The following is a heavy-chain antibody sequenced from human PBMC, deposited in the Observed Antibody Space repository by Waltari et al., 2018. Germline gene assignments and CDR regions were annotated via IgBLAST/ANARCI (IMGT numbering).Heavy chain of an antibody. D-gene: IGHD2-21*02. CDR2: INHSGST. Sequence: QVQLQQWGAGLLKPSETLSLTCAVYGGSFSGYYWSWIRQPPGKGLEWIGEINHSGSTNYNPSLKSRVTISVDTSKNQFSPKLSSVTAADTAVYYCARGKRGIVVVTAFDYWGQGTLVTVSS. J-gene: IGHJ4*02. CDR3: ARGKRGIVVVTAFDY. CDR1: GGSFSGYY. V-gene: IGHV4-34*01.